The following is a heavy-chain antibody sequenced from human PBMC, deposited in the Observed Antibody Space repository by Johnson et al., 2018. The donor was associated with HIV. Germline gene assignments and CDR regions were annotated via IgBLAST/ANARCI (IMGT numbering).Heavy chain of an antibody. V-gene: IGHV3-20*04. CDR3: AKDRRELPSPFDI. D-gene: IGHD1-7*01. CDR1: GFTFDDYG. CDR2: INWHGGRI. J-gene: IGHJ3*02. Sequence: EQLVESGGVVVQPGGSLRLSCAASGFTFDDYGMSWVRQAPGKGLEWVSGINWHGGRIGYADSVKGRFTISRDNSKNTLYLQMNSLRAEDTAVYYCAKDRRELPSPFDIWGQGTMVTVSS.